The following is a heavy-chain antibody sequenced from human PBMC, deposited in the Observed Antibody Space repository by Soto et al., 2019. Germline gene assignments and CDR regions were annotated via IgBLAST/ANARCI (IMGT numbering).Heavy chain of an antibody. CDR1: GYTFTSYT. D-gene: IGHD2-15*01. J-gene: IGHJ5*02. CDR3: ARGIATGQLDP. CDR2: INPDNGNT. Sequence: SVKVSCKASGYTFTSYTMNWVRQAPGQRLEWMGWINPDNGNTKSSQKFQDRVIITRDTSASTAYMDLSSLRSEDTAVYYCARGIATGQLDPWGQGTLVTVSS. V-gene: IGHV1-3*01.